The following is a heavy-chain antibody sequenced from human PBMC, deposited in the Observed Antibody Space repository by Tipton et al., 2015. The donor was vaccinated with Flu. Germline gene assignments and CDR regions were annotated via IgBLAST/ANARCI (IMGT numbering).Heavy chain of an antibody. Sequence: SLRLSCAASGFSVSSYYLSWVRQAPGKGLKWVSVIYANGGTKYTNSVKGRFTISRDNLKNMWFLQMNSLTVEDTAFYYCAKAYGVGGHPLDLWGQGTLVSVSS. CDR2: IYANGGT. D-gene: IGHD4/OR15-4a*01. CDR1: GFSVSSYY. CDR3: AKAYGVGGHPLDL. V-gene: IGHV3-53*01. J-gene: IGHJ5*02.